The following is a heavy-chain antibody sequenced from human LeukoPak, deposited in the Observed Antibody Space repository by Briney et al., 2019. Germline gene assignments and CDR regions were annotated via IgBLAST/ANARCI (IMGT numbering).Heavy chain of an antibody. CDR1: GYSFTGYY. CDR3: AREGVVVCSSTSCQGGYNWFDP. Sequence: GASVKISCKASGYSFTGYYMHWVRQAPGQGLEWMRWINPNSGGSNYAQKFQGRVTMTRDTSISTAYMELSRLRSDDTAVYYCAREGVVVCSSTSCQGGYNWFDPWGQGTLVTVSS. D-gene: IGHD2-2*01. V-gene: IGHV1-2*02. J-gene: IGHJ5*02. CDR2: INPNSGGS.